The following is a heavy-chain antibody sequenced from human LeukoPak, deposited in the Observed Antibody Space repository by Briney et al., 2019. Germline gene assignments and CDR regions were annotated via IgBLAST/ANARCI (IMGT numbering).Heavy chain of an antibody. J-gene: IGHJ4*02. D-gene: IGHD3-16*02. CDR1: GFTFSSYS. CDR2: ISSSGSTI. Sequence: GGSLRLSCAASGFTFSSYSMNWVRQAPGKGLEWVSYISSSGSTIYYADSVKGRFTISRDNAKNSLYLQMNSLRAEDTAVYYCARTSYDYVWGSYRLEYFDYWGQGTLVTVSS. V-gene: IGHV3-48*04. CDR3: ARTSYDYVWGSYRLEYFDY.